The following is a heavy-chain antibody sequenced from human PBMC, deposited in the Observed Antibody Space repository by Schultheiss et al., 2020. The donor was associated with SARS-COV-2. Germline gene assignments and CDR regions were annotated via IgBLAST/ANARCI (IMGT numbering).Heavy chain of an antibody. Sequence: ASVKVSCKASGYTFTSYDINWVRQATGQGLEWMGWMNPNSGGTNYAQKFQGRVTMTRDTSISTAYMELSRLRSDDTAVYYCARVRYSSSLFDYWGQGTLVTVSS. CDR3: ARVRYSSSLFDY. V-gene: IGHV1-2*02. CDR1: GYTFTSYD. J-gene: IGHJ4*02. CDR2: MNPNSGGT. D-gene: IGHD6-6*01.